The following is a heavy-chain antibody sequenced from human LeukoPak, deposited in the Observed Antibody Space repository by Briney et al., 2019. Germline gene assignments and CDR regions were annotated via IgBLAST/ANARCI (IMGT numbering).Heavy chain of an antibody. CDR1: GGSISSSSHY. CDR3: ARLPTVLLAFDY. CDR2: ISYSAST. V-gene: IGHV4-39*01. J-gene: IGHJ4*02. Sequence: PSETLSLTCTVSGGSISSSSHYWGWIRQPPGKGLEWIASISYSASTYYNPSLKSRVTISVDTSKNQFSLKLSSVTATDTAVYYCARLPTVLLAFDYWGQGTLVTVSS. D-gene: IGHD2-8*02.